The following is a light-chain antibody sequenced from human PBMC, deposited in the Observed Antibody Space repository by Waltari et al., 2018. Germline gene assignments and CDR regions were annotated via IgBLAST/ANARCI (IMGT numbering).Light chain of an antibody. V-gene: IGKV3-20*01. CDR3: QHYVRLPAT. CDR1: QSIVKC. Sequence: EIMLTQSPGTLSLSPGDRATLSCKSSQSIVKCLAWYQQKPGQAPRLLIYHTSIRATGIPDRCSGSGSETDFSLTISRLEPEDFAVYYCQHYVRLPATFGQGTNVEIK. CDR2: HTS. J-gene: IGKJ1*01.